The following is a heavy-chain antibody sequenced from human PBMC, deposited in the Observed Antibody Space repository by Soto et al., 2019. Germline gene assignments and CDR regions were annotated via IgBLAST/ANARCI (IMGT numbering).Heavy chain of an antibody. CDR1: GVTFSNYA. CDR3: AKQRADYGSGADTFYFDS. CDR2: LSGSGGTA. V-gene: IGHV3-23*01. Sequence: GGSLRLSCTVSGVTFSNYAMNWVRQAPGKGLEWVSSLSGSGGTAYYADSVKGRFIISRDNSKNTLYLLMNSLRAEDTALYYCAKQRADYGSGADTFYFDSWGQGALVTVSS. J-gene: IGHJ4*02. D-gene: IGHD3-10*01.